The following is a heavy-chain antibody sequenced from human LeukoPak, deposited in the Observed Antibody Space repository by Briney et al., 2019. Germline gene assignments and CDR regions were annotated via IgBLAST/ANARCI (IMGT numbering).Heavy chain of an antibody. CDR2: INTDGSST. CDR3: AREYCSGGSCYYDY. CDR1: GFTLSTYW. Sequence: PGGSLRLSCAASGFTLSTYWMHWVRQAPGKGLVWVSRINTDGSSTVYADSVKGRFTISRDNAKNTLYLQMNSLRAEDTAVYYCAREYCSGGSCYYDYWGQGTLVTVSS. V-gene: IGHV3-74*01. D-gene: IGHD2-15*01. J-gene: IGHJ4*02.